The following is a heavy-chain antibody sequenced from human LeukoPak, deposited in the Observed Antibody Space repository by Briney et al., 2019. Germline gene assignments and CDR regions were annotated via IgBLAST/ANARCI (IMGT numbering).Heavy chain of an antibody. Sequence: GRSLRLSCAASGFTFDDYAMHWVRQAPGKGLEWVSGISWNSGSIGYADSVKGRFTISRDNAKNSLYLQMNSLRAEDTALYYCAKGYYYDSSGYSLEDLDYWGQGTLVTVSS. CDR1: GFTFDDYA. CDR3: AKGYYYDSSGYSLEDLDY. CDR2: ISWNSGSI. V-gene: IGHV3-9*01. J-gene: IGHJ4*02. D-gene: IGHD3-22*01.